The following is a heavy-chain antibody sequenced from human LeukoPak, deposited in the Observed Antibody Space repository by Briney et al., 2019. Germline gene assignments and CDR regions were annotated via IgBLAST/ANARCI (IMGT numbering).Heavy chain of an antibody. CDR1: GFTFSNHG. Sequence: PGGSLRLSCAASGFTFSNHGMSWVRQAPGKGLEWVSIIYSGGSTFYADSVKGRFTISRDNSKNTLYLQMNSLRAEDTAVYYCARGGSYLSAFDIWGQGTMVTVSS. CDR3: ARGGSYLSAFDI. V-gene: IGHV3-53*01. J-gene: IGHJ3*02. D-gene: IGHD1-26*01. CDR2: IYSGGST.